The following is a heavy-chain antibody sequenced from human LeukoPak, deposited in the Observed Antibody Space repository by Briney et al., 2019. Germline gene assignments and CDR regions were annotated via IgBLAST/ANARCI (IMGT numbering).Heavy chain of an antibody. CDR3: ARDYGDYEFDY. D-gene: IGHD4-17*01. Sequence: GASVKVSCKASGYTFTSSYIHWVRQAPGQGLEWMGWINPNSGGTNYAQKFQGRVTMTRDTSISTAYMELSRLRSDDTAVYYCARDYGDYEFDYWGQGTLVTVSS. CDR2: INPNSGGT. CDR1: GYTFTSSY. V-gene: IGHV1-2*02. J-gene: IGHJ4*02.